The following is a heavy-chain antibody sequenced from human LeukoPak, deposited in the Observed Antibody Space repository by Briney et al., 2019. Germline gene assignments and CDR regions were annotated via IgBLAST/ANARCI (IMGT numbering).Heavy chain of an antibody. D-gene: IGHD3-3*01. CDR3: AGVTIFGVVPSNWFDP. J-gene: IGHJ5*02. CDR2: IYYSGST. V-gene: IGHV4-59*01. Sequence: SETLSLTCTVSGGSISSYYWSWIRQPPGKGLEWIGYIYYSGSTNYNPSLKSRVTISVDTSKNQFSLKLSSVTAADTAVYYCAGVTIFGVVPSNWFDPWGQGTLVTVSS. CDR1: GGSISSYY.